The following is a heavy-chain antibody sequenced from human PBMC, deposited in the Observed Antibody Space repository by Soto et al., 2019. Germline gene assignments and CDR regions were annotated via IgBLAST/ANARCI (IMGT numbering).Heavy chain of an antibody. Sequence: GESLKISCKGSGYSFTSYWISWVRQMPGKGLEWMGRIDPSDSYTNYSPSFQGHVTISADKSISTAYLQWSSLKASDTAMYYCARSGDILTGFDYYYYYYGMDVWGQGTTVTSP. D-gene: IGHD3-9*01. V-gene: IGHV5-10-1*01. CDR1: GYSFTSYW. J-gene: IGHJ6*02. CDR2: IDPSDSYT. CDR3: ARSGDILTGFDYYYYYYGMDV.